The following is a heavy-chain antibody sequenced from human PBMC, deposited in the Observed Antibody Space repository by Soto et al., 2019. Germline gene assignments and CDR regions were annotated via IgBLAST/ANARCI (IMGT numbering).Heavy chain of an antibody. CDR2: ISGSGDDT. V-gene: IGHV3-23*01. J-gene: IGHJ4*02. CDR1: GFTFSNFA. CDR3: AKPKPKPGTTFGF. Sequence: PGGALRLSCVASGFTFSNFAMAWVRQAPGEGLEWGSAISGSGDDTFYADSMKGRFTIFRDNSKDTLYLQINSLRAEDTAVYYCAKPKPKPGTTFGFWGQGTLVSVSS. D-gene: IGHD1-1*01.